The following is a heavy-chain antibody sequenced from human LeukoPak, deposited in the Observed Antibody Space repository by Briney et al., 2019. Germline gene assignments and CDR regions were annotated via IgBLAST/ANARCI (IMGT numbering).Heavy chain of an antibody. Sequence: EYAASVKGRFTISRDDSSSIAYLQMNSLKSEDTAVYFCSREETIARGVQSPIDYWGHGTLVTVSS. CDR3: SREETIARGVQSPIDY. D-gene: IGHD3-10*01. J-gene: IGHJ4*01. V-gene: IGHV3-49*02.